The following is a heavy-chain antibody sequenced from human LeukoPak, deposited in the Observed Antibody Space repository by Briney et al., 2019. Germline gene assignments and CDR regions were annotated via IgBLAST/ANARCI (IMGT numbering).Heavy chain of an antibody. V-gene: IGHV3-30*04. D-gene: IGHD3-10*01. Sequence: PGRSLRLSCAASGFTFSSYAMHWVRQAPGKGLEWVAVISYDGSNKYYADSVKGRFTISRDNSKNTLFLQMNSLRAEDTAVYYCARDPPGGWGQGNLVTVFS. CDR2: ISYDGSNK. CDR1: GFTFSSYA. CDR3: ARDPPGG. J-gene: IGHJ1*01.